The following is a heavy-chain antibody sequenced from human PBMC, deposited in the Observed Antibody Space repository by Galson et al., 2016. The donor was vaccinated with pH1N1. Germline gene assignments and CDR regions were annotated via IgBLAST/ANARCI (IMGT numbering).Heavy chain of an antibody. Sequence: SLRLSCAASEFSLSTFWLTWVRQAPGKGLEWVANINQDGSVKYYLDSVKGRFTISRDNAKNSLYLQMDSLRAEDTAVYYCAKAIAQADSYWGQGTLVTVSS. J-gene: IGHJ4*02. CDR3: AKAIAQADSY. V-gene: IGHV3-7*01. CDR1: EFSLSTFW. CDR2: INQDGSVK. D-gene: IGHD2-15*01.